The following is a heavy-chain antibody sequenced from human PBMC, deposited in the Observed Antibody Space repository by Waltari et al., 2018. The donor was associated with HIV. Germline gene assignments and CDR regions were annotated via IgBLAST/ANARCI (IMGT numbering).Heavy chain of an antibody. Sequence: QLQLQESGPGLVKPSETLSLTCTVSGGSISSSSYYWGWIRQPPGKGLEWIGSIYYSGGTYNNPSLKSRVTISVDTSKNQFSLKLSSVTAADTAVYYCARYCSSTSCYTGYYYYGMDVWGQGTTVTVSS. CDR1: GGSISSSSYY. CDR2: IYYSGGT. V-gene: IGHV4-39*07. D-gene: IGHD2-2*02. CDR3: ARYCSSTSCYTGYYYYGMDV. J-gene: IGHJ6*02.